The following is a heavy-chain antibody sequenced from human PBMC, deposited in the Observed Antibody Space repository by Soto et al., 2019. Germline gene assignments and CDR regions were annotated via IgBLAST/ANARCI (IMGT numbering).Heavy chain of an antibody. CDR2: INAGNGNT. Sequence: PAEVTCEEPRDASSTYAMHWVRQSQEQRREWMGWINAGNGNTKFSQKFLGRVTLTRDTAATTAYMELRSLRSEDTAGYHCARGTLNMLLSNDYYYAMDVSRQGTTVTVPS. V-gene: IGHV1-3*01. CDR1: RDASSTYA. CDR3: ARGTLNMLLSNDYYYAMDV. J-gene: IGHJ6*01. D-gene: IGHD2-8*01.